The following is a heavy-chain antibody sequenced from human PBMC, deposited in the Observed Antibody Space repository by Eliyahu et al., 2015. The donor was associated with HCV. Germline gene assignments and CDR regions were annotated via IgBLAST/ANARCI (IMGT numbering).Heavy chain of an antibody. D-gene: IGHD5-18*01. CDR2: IFHSGNT. Sequence: QVQLQESGPGLVKPSQTLSLTCTVSGASVSSGGHYWTWIRQHPGKGQEWIGYIFHSGNTYYNAALGSRVTISLDTSKNQFSLRLTSVTVADTAIYYCATCGYNYGNAFDMWGQGTAVTVSS. CDR1: GASVSSGGHY. CDR3: ATCGYNYGNAFDM. V-gene: IGHV4-31*03. J-gene: IGHJ3*02.